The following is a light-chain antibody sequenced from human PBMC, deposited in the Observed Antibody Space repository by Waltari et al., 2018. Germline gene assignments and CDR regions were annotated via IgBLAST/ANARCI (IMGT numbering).Light chain of an antibody. CDR2: DVD. CDR3: CSYAGRYTSV. J-gene: IGLJ2*01. CDR1: NSDVGAYNY. V-gene: IGLV2-11*01. Sequence: QSALTQPRSVSGSPGQSLTLSCTGTNSDVGAYNYVSWYQQRPGKAPKLVLYDVDTRPSGGPDRFSGYKAGNPASLTISGLQADDEADYYCCSYAGRYTSVFGGGTKVTVL.